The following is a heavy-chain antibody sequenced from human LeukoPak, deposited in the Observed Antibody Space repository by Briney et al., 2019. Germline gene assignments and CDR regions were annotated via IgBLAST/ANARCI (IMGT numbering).Heavy chain of an antibody. J-gene: IGHJ4*02. Sequence: GASVKVSCKASGYTFTNYYMHWVRQAPGQGLEWMGIIDPSGGSTTYAQKFQGRVTMTRDTSTSTVYMELISLRSEDTAMYYCARDWGIQQWPPSYFDYWGQGTLVTVSS. CDR1: GYTFTNYY. CDR2: IDPSGGST. CDR3: ARDWGIQQWPPSYFDY. V-gene: IGHV1-46*01. D-gene: IGHD5-18*01.